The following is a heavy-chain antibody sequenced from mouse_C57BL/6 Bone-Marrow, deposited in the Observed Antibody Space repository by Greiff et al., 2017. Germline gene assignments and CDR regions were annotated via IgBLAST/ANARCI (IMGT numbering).Heavy chain of an antibody. CDR3: ARRAYHWDPYAMDY. CDR1: GYTFTGYW. V-gene: IGHV1-9*01. Sequence: VQLVESGAELMKPGASVKLSCKATGYTFTGYWIEWVKQRPGHGLEWIGEILPGSGSTNYNGKFKGKATFTADTSSNTAYMQLSSLTTEDSAIYSCARRAYHWDPYAMDYWGQGTSVTVSS. J-gene: IGHJ4*01. CDR2: ILPGSGST. D-gene: IGHD4-1*01.